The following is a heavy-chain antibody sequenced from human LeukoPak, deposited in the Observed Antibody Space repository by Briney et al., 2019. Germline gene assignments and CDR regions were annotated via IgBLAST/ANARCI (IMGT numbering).Heavy chain of an antibody. CDR2: INHTGST. CDR3: ARVKMEVRWFGELEIDYFDY. Sequence: PSETLSLTCAVYDESFSGNYWSWIRQPPGKGLEWIGEINHTGSTNYNPSLKSRVTMSVDTSKKLFSLRLSSVTAADTAVYYCARVKMEVRWFGELEIDYFDYWGQGTQVTVSS. J-gene: IGHJ4*02. D-gene: IGHD3-10*01. V-gene: IGHV4-34*01. CDR1: DESFSGNY.